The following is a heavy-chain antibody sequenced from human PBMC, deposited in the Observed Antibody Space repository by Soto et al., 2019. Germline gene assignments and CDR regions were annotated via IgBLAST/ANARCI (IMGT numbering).Heavy chain of an antibody. CDR2: IYHSGST. J-gene: IGHJ6*02. Sequence: SATLSLTCAVSGGSISSSNWWSWVRQPPGKGLEWIGEIYHSGSTNYNPSLKSRVTISVDKSKNQFSLKLSSVTAADTAVYYCARGKAAAVFYYYYVMDVWGQGTTVTVSS. V-gene: IGHV4-4*02. D-gene: IGHD6-13*01. CDR3: ARGKAAAVFYYYYVMDV. CDR1: GGSISSSNW.